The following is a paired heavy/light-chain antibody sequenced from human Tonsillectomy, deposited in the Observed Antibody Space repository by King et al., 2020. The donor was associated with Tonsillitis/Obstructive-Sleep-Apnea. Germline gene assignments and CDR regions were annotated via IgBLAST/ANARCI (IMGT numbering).Light chain of an antibody. CDR1: QSLVHTDGDTY. V-gene: IGKV2-30*02. CDR3: MQGTHWPPG. CDR2: KVS. J-gene: IGKJ3*01. Sequence: VVMTQSPLSLPVTLGQPASISCRSSQSLVHTDGDTYLNWFHQRPGQSPRRLIYKVSNRDSGVPDRFSGSGSGTDFTLRISRVEAEDVGVYYCMQGTHWPPGFGPGTKVEIK.
Heavy chain of an antibody. Sequence: EVQLVESGGGLVKPGWSLRLSCTASGFTTSGLTFGDYAMSWYRQAPGKGLEWVGFVRSKAYGGTTEYAASVKGRFTISRDDSKSIAYLQMNSLETEDTAVYYCTRATFDRWGQGTLVTVSS. CDR2: VRSKAYGGTT. CDR3: TRATFDR. J-gene: IGHJ4*02. D-gene: IGHD3-9*01. V-gene: IGHV3-49*05. CDR1: GFTTSGLTFGDYA.